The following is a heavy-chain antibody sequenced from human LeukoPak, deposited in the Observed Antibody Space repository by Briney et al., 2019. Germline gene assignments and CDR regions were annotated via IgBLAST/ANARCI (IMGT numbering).Heavy chain of an antibody. D-gene: IGHD5-18*01. CDR3: ARVGRRGYRVSNWFDP. CDR2: INHSGST. J-gene: IGHJ5*02. V-gene: IGHV4-34*01. Sequence: SETLSLTCAVYGGSFSGYYWSWIRQPPGKGLEWIGEINHSGSTNYNPSLKSRVTISVDTSKNQFSLKLSSVTAADTAVYYCARVGRRGYRVSNWFDPWGQGTLVTVSS. CDR1: GGSFSGYY.